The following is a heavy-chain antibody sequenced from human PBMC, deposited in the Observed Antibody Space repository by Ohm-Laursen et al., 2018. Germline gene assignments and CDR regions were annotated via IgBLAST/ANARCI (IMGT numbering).Heavy chain of an antibody. J-gene: IGHJ5*02. V-gene: IGHV4-59*08. Sequence: GTLSLTCTVSGGSISSYYWSWIRQPPGKGLEWIGYIYYSGSTNYNPSLKSRVTISVDTSKNQFSLKLSSVTAADTAVYYCARVNGGSGVNDWFDPWGQGTLVTVSS. CDR2: IYYSGST. CDR1: GGSISSYY. CDR3: ARVNGGSGVNDWFDP. D-gene: IGHD6-19*01.